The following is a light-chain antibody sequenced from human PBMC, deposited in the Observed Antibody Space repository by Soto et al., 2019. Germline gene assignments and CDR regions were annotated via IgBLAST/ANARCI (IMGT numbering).Light chain of an antibody. V-gene: IGKV3-15*01. CDR3: QQYNTWPRT. CDR1: QSVTRY. Sequence: EIVLTQSPATLSLSPGEIATLYFRASQSVTRYLAWYQQKCGQAPRLLFYGASIRATAVPARFTASGSGTEFTLTISSLQSEDFAVYYCQQYNTWPRTFGQGTKVDI. J-gene: IGKJ1*01. CDR2: GAS.